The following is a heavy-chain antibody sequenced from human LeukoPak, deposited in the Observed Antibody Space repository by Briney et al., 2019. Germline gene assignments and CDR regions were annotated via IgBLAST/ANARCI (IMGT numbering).Heavy chain of an antibody. CDR2: IWYDGSNK. CDR3: ARAGYGSGSYPIDY. CDR1: GFTFSSYG. V-gene: IGHV3-33*01. J-gene: IGHJ4*02. D-gene: IGHD3-10*01. Sequence: PGRSLRLSCAASGFTFSSYGMHCVRQAPGKGLEWVAVIWYDGSNKYYADSVKGRFTISRDNSKNTLYLQMNSLRAEDTAVYYCARAGYGSGSYPIDYWGQGTLVTVSS.